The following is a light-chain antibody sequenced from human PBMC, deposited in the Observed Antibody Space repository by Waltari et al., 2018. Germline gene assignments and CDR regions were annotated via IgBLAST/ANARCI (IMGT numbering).Light chain of an antibody. CDR1: QGISNS. Sequence: DIQMTQSPSSLSASVGDIVTFTCRASQGISNSLVWFQQKPGKPPRLLIYGASHLQTGVPSRFSGRGSGTDFSVTISSLQPEDFATYYCQQSYSHPYTFGQGTKVEIK. CDR2: GAS. V-gene: IGKV1-39*01. CDR3: QQSYSHPYT. J-gene: IGKJ2*01.